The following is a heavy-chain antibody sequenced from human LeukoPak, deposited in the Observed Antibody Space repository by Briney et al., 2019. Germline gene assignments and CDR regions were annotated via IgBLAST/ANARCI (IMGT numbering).Heavy chain of an antibody. Sequence: SETLSLTCTVSGGSISSYYWDWIRQPPGKGLEWIGSIYYSGSTYYNPSLKSRVTISVDTSKNQFSLKLSSVTAADTAVYYCARTNRYVENFDYWGQGSLVTVSS. CDR2: IYYSGST. CDR1: GGSISSYY. D-gene: IGHD5-24*01. CDR3: ARTNRYVENFDY. V-gene: IGHV4-39*01. J-gene: IGHJ4*02.